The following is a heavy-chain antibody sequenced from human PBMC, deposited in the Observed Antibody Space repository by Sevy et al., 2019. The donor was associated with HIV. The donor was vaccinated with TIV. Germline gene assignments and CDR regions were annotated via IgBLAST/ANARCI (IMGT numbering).Heavy chain of an antibody. CDR1: GYRFSSYW. CDR3: ARHDGALGQVAQMDV. J-gene: IGHJ6*02. Sequence: GESLKISCKGSGYRFSSYWIGWVRQMPGKGLEWMGIIYPGDSDIIYSPSFQGQVTISADKSISTAYLQWSSLKASDTAMYYCARHDGALGQVAQMDVWGQRTTVTVSS. D-gene: IGHD3-10*01. V-gene: IGHV5-51*01. CDR2: IYPGDSDI.